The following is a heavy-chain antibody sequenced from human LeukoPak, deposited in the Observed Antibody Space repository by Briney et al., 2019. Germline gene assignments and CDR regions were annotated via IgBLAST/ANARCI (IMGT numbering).Heavy chain of an antibody. J-gene: IGHJ5*02. CDR2: IDLNSGGI. CDR1: GYTFTSYD. CDR3: AGAACMAARRFVDWFYH. Sequence: GASVKVSCKASGYTFTSYDINWVRQAPGQGLGWMGRIDLNSGGINYAQKFQGRVTMTRDTSISTAYMELRSLRSDDTAVYYCAGAACMAARRFVDWFYHWGQGTLVTVSS. V-gene: IGHV1-2*06. D-gene: IGHD6-6*01.